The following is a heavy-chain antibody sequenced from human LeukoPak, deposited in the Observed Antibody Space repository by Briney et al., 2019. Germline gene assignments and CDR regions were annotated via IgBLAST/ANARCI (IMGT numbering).Heavy chain of an antibody. J-gene: IGHJ4*02. CDR1: GFTFRSYD. CDR3: AKDAANLLYYFDY. Sequence: GGSLRLSCAASGFTFRSYDMSWVRQAPGKGLEWVTGISGSGANTYYADSVKGRFTISRDNSKNTLYLQMKSLRAEDTAVYYCAKDAANLLYYFDYWGQGALVTVSS. V-gene: IGHV3-23*01. D-gene: IGHD2-15*01. CDR2: ISGSGANT.